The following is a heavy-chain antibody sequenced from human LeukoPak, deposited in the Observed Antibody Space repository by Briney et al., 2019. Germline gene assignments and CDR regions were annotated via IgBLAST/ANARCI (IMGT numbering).Heavy chain of an antibody. Sequence: GGSLGLSCAASGFTFSSYWMSWVRQAPGKGLEWVANIKQDGSEKYYVDSVKGRFTISRDNAKNSLYLQMNSLRAEDTAVYYCAREIGYSSGWPTYYFDYWGQGTLVTVSS. CDR3: AREIGYSSGWPTYYFDY. V-gene: IGHV3-7*01. CDR2: IKQDGSEK. D-gene: IGHD6-19*01. J-gene: IGHJ4*02. CDR1: GFTFSSYW.